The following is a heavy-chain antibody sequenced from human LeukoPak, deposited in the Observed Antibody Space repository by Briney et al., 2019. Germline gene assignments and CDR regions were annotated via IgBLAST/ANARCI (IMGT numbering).Heavy chain of an antibody. CDR1: GGSFSSGGDY. Sequence: PSETLSLTCTVSGGSFSSGGDYWSWIRQPPGKALAWLGYIYHSGSTYYNPSLKSRVTISVDRSKNQFSLKLSSVTAADTAVYYCARAPEINDYDFGATPGAFDIWGQGTMVTVSS. J-gene: IGHJ3*02. D-gene: IGHD3-3*01. CDR2: IYHSGST. CDR3: ARAPEINDYDFGATPGAFDI. V-gene: IGHV4-30-2*01.